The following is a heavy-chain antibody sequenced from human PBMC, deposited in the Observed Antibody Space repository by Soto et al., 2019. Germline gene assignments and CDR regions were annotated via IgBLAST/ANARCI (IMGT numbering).Heavy chain of an antibody. CDR2: IYYSGST. Sequence: SETLSLTCTVSGGSISSGDYYWSWIRQPPGKGLEWIGYIYYSGSTYYNPSLKSRVTISVDTSKNQLSLKLSSVIAADTAVYYCARGYCSGGSCFYGMDVWGQGTTVTVSS. CDR3: ARGYCSGGSCFYGMDV. V-gene: IGHV4-30-4*01. D-gene: IGHD2-15*01. CDR1: GGSISSGDYY. J-gene: IGHJ6*02.